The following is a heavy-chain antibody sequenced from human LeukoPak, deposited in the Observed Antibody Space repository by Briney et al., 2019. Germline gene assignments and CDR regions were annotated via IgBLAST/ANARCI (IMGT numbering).Heavy chain of an antibody. V-gene: IGHV3-7*01. CDR2: IKQDGTEK. CDR3: ASVACSAVTCFGFLFFDY. Sequence: GGSLRLSCAASGFTFSSQWMSWVRQAPGKGLEWVAHIKQDGTEKYYVDSVKGRFTISRDNAKNSLFLQMNSLRAEDTAVYYCASVACSAVTCFGFLFFDYWGQGTLVTVSS. CDR1: GFTFSSQW. D-gene: IGHD2-15*01. J-gene: IGHJ4*02.